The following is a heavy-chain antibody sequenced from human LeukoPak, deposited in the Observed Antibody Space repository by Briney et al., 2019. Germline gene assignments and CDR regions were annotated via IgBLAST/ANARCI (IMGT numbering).Heavy chain of an antibody. CDR3: AKDRSGYDYYGQFYFDY. J-gene: IGHJ4*02. V-gene: IGHV4-39*07. CDR1: GGSISSSGSY. CDR2: IYSSGNA. Sequence: SETLSLTCTVPGGSISSSGSYWGWIRQPPGKGLEWIGNIYSSGNAYYNPSLKSRVAISLDTSKNQFSLKLTSVTASDTAIYYCAKDRSGYDYYGQFYFDYWGQGTLVTVSS. D-gene: IGHD5-12*01.